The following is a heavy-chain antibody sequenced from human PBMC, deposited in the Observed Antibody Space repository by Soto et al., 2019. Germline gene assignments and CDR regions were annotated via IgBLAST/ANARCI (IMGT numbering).Heavy chain of an antibody. V-gene: IGHV1-2*02. Sequence: GASVKVSCKASGYTFTGYYMHWVRQAPGQGLEWMGWINPNSGGTNYAQKFQGRVTMTRDTSISTAYMELSRLRSDDTAVYYCARDLFSGVGARRYYYYYGMDVWGQGTTVTVSS. D-gene: IGHD7-27*01. CDR3: ARDLFSGVGARRYYYYYGMDV. J-gene: IGHJ6*02. CDR2: INPNSGGT. CDR1: GYTFTGYY.